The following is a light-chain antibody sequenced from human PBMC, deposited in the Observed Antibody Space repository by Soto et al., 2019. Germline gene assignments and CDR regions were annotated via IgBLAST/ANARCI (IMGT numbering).Light chain of an antibody. CDR3: QQYYSYPLT. J-gene: IGKJ4*01. V-gene: IGKV1-8*01. CDR1: QGISSY. CDR2: AAS. Sequence: AIRMTQSPSSFSASTGDRVTITCRASQGISSYLAWYQQKPGKAPKLLIYAASTLESGVPSRFSGSGSGTDFPLTISCLQSEDFATYCCQQYYSYPLTFGGGTKVEIK.